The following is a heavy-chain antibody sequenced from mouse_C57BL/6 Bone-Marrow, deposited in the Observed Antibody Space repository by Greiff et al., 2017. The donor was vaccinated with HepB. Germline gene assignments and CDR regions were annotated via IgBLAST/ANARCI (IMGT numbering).Heavy chain of an antibody. V-gene: IGHV5-9*01. Sequence: DVKLVESGGGLVKPGGSLKLSCAASGFTFSSYTMSWVRQTPEKRLEWVATISGGGGNTYYPDSVKGRFTISRDNAKNTLYLQMSSLRSEDTALYYCARHHYYGPSYWYFDVWGTGTTVTVSS. J-gene: IGHJ1*03. CDR3: ARHHYYGPSYWYFDV. CDR1: GFTFSSYT. CDR2: ISGGGGNT. D-gene: IGHD1-1*01.